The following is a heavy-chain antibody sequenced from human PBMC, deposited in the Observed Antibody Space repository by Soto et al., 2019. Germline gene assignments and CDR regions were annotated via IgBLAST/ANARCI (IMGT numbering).Heavy chain of an antibody. D-gene: IGHD2-21*01. CDR3: ARDLLVSIVVAADYYYYGMDV. CDR2: IWYDGSNK. CDR1: GFTFSSYG. V-gene: IGHV3-33*01. Sequence: GSLRLSCAASGFTFSSYGMHWVRQAPGKGLEWVAVIWYDGSNKYYADSVKGRFTISRDNSKNTLYLQMNSLRAEDTAVYYCARDLLVSIVVAADYYYYGMDVWGQGTTVTVSS. J-gene: IGHJ6*02.